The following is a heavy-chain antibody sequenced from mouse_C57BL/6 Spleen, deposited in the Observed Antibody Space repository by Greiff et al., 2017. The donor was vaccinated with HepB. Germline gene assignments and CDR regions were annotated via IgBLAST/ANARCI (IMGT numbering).Heavy chain of an antibody. CDR1: GYTFTSYW. J-gene: IGHJ2*01. V-gene: IGHV1-55*01. CDR2: IYPGSGST. Sequence: QVQLQQPGAELVKPGASVKMSCKASGYTFTSYWITWVKQRPGQGLEWIGDIYPGSGSTNYNEKFKSKATLTVDTSSSTAYMQLSSLTSEDSAVYYCARYGDSSGYLDYWGQGTTLTVSS. D-gene: IGHD3-2*02. CDR3: ARYGDSSGYLDY.